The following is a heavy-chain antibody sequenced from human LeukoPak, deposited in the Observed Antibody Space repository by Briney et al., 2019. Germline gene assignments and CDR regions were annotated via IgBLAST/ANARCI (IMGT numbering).Heavy chain of an antibody. CDR2: INPNSGDT. J-gene: IGHJ4*02. Sequence: GASVKVSCKASGYTFTGYYMHWVRQAPGQGLECMGRINPNSGDTNYAQKFQGRVTMTRDTSISTVYMELSRLRSDDTAVYYCAKGDTVTTAPFDYWGQGTLVTVSS. D-gene: IGHD4-17*01. CDR3: AKGDTVTTAPFDY. CDR1: GYTFTGYY. V-gene: IGHV1-2*06.